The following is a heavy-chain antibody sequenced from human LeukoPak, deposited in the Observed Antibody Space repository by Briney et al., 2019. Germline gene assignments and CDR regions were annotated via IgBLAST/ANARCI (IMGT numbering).Heavy chain of an antibody. D-gene: IGHD1-1*01. CDR2: IYYSGST. V-gene: IGHV4-59*01. CDR3: ARDTLEHWTRYLDL. CDR1: GGSISSYY. J-gene: IGHJ2*01. Sequence: SETLSLTCTVSGGSISSYYWSWIRQPPGKGLEWIGYIYYSGSTNYNPSLKSRVTISVDTSKNQFSLKLSSVTAADTAVYYCARDTLEHWTRYLDLWGRGTLVTVSS.